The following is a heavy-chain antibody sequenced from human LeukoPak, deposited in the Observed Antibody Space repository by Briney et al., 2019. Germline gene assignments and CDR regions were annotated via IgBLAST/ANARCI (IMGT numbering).Heavy chain of an antibody. CDR2: IGFSGGST. CDR1: GFIFSSYA. D-gene: IGHD3-22*01. CDR3: ARSRGGYYSDY. Sequence: GGSLRLSCTASGFIFSSYAMNWVRQTPGKGLEWVSEIGFSGGSTYYADSVKGRFTISRDNSKNTLYLQMNSLRADDTALYYCARSRGGYYSDYWGQGTLVTVSS. V-gene: IGHV3-23*01. J-gene: IGHJ4*02.